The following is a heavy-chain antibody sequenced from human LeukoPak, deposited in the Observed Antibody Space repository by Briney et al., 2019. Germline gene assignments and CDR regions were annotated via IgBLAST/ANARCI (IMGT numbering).Heavy chain of an antibody. CDR2: IWYDGSNK. CDR3: ARGFRSSGYIPGSYYFDY. V-gene: IGHV3-33*01. Sequence: AGGSLRLSCAASGFTFSSYGMHWVRQAPGKGLEWVAVIWYDGSNKYYADSVKGRFTISRDNSKNTLYLQMNSLRAEDTAVYYCARGFRSSGYIPGSYYFDYWGQGTLVTASS. D-gene: IGHD3-22*01. CDR1: GFTFSSYG. J-gene: IGHJ4*02.